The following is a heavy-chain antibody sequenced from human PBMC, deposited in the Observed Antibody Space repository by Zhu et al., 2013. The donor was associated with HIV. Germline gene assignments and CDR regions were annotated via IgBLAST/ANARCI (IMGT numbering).Heavy chain of an antibody. CDR1: GGTFSSYT. CDR3: ARTHVEMATMRPFDY. CDR2: IIPILGIA. Sequence: QVQLVQSGAEVKKPGSSVKVSCKASGGTFSSYTISWVRQAPGQGLEWMGRIIPILGIANYAQKFQGRVTITADKSTSTAYMELSSLRSEDTAVYYCARTHVEMATMRPFDYWGQGTLVTVSS. V-gene: IGHV1-69*02. J-gene: IGHJ4*02. D-gene: IGHD5-12*01.